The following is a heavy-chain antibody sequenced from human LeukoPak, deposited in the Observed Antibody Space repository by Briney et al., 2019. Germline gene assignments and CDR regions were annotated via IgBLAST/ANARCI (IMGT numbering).Heavy chain of an antibody. Sequence: PGGSLRLSCAASGFTFSSYSMSWIRQAPGKGLEWVSYITSSATTIFYADSVKGRFTISRDNAKNSLYLQMNSLRAEDTAVYYCARAPAPDSSWYNYYYGMDVWGQGTTVTVSS. J-gene: IGHJ6*02. V-gene: IGHV3-48*04. CDR1: GFTFSSYS. D-gene: IGHD6-13*01. CDR3: ARAPAPDSSWYNYYYGMDV. CDR2: ITSSATTI.